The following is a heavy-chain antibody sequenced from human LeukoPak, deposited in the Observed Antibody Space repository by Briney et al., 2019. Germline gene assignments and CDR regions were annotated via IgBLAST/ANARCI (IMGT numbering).Heavy chain of an antibody. J-gene: IGHJ4*02. CDR2: IYYSGST. CDR3: ARHVFSDGSPFDS. V-gene: IGHV4-39*01. CDR1: GGSISSSSYY. D-gene: IGHD3-10*01. Sequence: PSETLSLTCTVSGGSISSSSYYWGWIRQPPGKGLEWIGSIYYSGSTYYNPSLKSRVTISVDTSKNQFSLKLSSVTAADTAVYYCARHVFSDGSPFDSWGQGSLVTVSS.